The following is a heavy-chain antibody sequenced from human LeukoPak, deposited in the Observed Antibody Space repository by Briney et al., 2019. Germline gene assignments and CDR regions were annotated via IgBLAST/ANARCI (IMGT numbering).Heavy chain of an antibody. CDR2: IKQDGSEK. V-gene: IGHV3-7*01. D-gene: IGHD4-11*01. J-gene: IGHJ4*02. Sequence: GGSLRLSCAASGFTFSSYWMSWVRQAPAKGLERVANIKQDGSEKYYVDSVKGRFTISRDNAKNSLYLQMNSLRAEDTAVYYCARDASVDYTQYYFDYWGQGTLVTVSS. CDR3: ARDASVDYTQYYFDY. CDR1: GFTFSSYW.